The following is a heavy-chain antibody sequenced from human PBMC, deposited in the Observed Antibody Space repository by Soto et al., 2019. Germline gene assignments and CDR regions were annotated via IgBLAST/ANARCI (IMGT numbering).Heavy chain of an antibody. CDR2: IKQEPGEA. CDR3: AREKSVLAAIGDI. D-gene: IGHD2-21*02. V-gene: IGHV3-7*01. J-gene: IGHJ1*01. CDR1: GFNFDEYW. Sequence: GGSLRLSCTASGFNFDEYWMPCVRHAPGKGLEWVANIKQEPGEAHYVDSVTGRFITFRDNTRNSLYLQMNSLIVKYTGIYYCAREKSVLAAIGDIWGQGTRVTVSS.